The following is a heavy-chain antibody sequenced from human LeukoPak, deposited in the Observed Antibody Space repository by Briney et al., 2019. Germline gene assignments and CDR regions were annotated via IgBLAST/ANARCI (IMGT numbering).Heavy chain of an antibody. CDR1: GGPLSYYY. CDR3: ARHTPFGTTGTTFDY. Sequence: SETLSLTCAVYGGPLSYYYWSWIRQPPEKGLEWIGEINRSGSTNYNPSLKSRVSISVDTSKNQFSLKLSSVTAADTAVYYCARHTPFGTTGTTFDYWGQGSLVTVSS. V-gene: IGHV4-34*01. J-gene: IGHJ4*02. CDR2: INRSGST. D-gene: IGHD1-1*01.